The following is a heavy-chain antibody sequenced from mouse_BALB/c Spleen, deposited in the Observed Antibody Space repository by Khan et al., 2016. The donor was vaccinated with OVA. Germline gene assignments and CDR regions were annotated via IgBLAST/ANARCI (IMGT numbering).Heavy chain of an antibody. D-gene: IGHD1-1*01. CDR3: ASGNYYRYYFDY. V-gene: IGHV3-2*02. CDR2: ISYSGVT. Sequence: EVKLLESGPGLVKPSQSLSLTCTVTGYSITSGYAWNWIRQFPGNKLEWMGYISYSGVTSYTPSLKSRISITRDTSKNQFFLQLNSLTTEDTATYYSASGNYYRYYFDYWGQGTTLTVSS. J-gene: IGHJ2*01. CDR1: GYSITSGYA.